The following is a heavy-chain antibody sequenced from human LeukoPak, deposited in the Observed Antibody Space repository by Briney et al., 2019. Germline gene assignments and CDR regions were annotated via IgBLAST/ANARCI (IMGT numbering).Heavy chain of an antibody. D-gene: IGHD1-7*01. J-gene: IGHJ6*03. V-gene: IGHV1-69*05. CDR2: IIHIFGTA. Sequence: SVKVSCKASGGTFSSYAISWVRQAPGQGLEWMGGIIHIFGTANYAQKFQGRVTITTDESTSTAYMELSSLGSEETAVYYSARGSGTTSWYYYYMDVWGKGTTVTVSS. CDR3: ARGSGTTSWYYYYMDV. CDR1: GGTFSSYA.